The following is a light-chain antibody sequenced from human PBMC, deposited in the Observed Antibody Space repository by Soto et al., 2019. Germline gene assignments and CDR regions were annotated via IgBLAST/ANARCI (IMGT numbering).Light chain of an antibody. Sequence: DIQMTQSPSSLSASVGDRVTITCRASQSVSKFLNWYQQKPGKAPKLLIYDASNLETGVPSRFSGSGSGKHFIFSISSLQPEDIATYYCQQYDNLLTFGGGTKVDIK. CDR1: QSVSKF. CDR3: QQYDNLLT. CDR2: DAS. J-gene: IGKJ4*01. V-gene: IGKV1-33*01.